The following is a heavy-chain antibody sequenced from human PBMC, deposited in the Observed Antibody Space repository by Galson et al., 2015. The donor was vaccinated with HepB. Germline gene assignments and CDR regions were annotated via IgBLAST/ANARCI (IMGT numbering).Heavy chain of an antibody. V-gene: IGHV3-9*01. CDR2: ISWNSGRI. J-gene: IGHJ3*02. CDR1: AFTFDDSA. D-gene: IGHD2-2*01. CDR3: AKGKAYCSSTSCYPDAFDI. Sequence: SLRLSCAASAFTFDDSAMHWVRQAQGEGLEWVSGISWNSGRIGYADSVKGRFTISRDNAKNSLYLQMNSLIAEDTALYYCAKGKAYCSSTSCYPDAFDIWGQGTMVTVSS.